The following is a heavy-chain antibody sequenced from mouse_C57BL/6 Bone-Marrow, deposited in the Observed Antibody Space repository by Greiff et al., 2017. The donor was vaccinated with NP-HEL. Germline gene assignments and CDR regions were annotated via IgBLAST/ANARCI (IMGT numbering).Heavy chain of an antibody. CDR2: IDPSDSYT. J-gene: IGHJ3*01. CDR1: GYTFTSYW. D-gene: IGHD2-4*01. V-gene: IGHV1-69*01. CDR3: ARGEDDYDLFAY. Sequence: QVQLQQPGAELVMPGASVKLSCTASGYTFTSYWMHWVKQRPGKGLEWIGEIDPSDSYTNYNQKFKGKSTLTVDKSSSTAYMQLSSLTSEDSAVYYCARGEDDYDLFAYWGQGTLVTVSA.